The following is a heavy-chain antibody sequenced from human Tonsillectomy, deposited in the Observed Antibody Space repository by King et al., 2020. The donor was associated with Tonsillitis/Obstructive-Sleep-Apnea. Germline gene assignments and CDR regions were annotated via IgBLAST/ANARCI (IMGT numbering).Heavy chain of an antibody. Sequence: VQLQQWGAGLLKPSETLSLTCAVYGGSFSGYYWSWIRQPPGKGLEWIGEINHSGSTNYNPSLKSRVTISVDTSKNQFSLKLGSVTAADTAVYYCARELVVVPAAIFWFDPWGQGTLVTVSS. CDR3: ARELVVVPAAIFWFDP. CDR1: GGSFSGYY. J-gene: IGHJ5*02. CDR2: INHSGST. D-gene: IGHD2-2*01. V-gene: IGHV4-34*01.